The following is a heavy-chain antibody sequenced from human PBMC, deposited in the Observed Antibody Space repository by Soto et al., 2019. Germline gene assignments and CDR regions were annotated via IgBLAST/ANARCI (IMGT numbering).Heavy chain of an antibody. D-gene: IGHD2-8*01. V-gene: IGHV3-66*01. CDR3: ERELIGY. CDR1: GFTFSSYA. Sequence: PGGSLRLSCAASGFTFSSYAMSWVRQAPGKGLEWVSVIYSGGSTYYADSVKGRFTISRDNSKNTLYLQMNSLRAEDTAVYYCERELIGYWGQGTMVTVSS. CDR2: IYSGGST. J-gene: IGHJ4*02.